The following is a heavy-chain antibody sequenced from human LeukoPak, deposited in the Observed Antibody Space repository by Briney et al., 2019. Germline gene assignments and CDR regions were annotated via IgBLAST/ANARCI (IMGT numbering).Heavy chain of an antibody. CDR1: GYSISSGYY. D-gene: IGHD3-16*01. CDR3: ARMTFGGSMDV. J-gene: IGHJ6*04. V-gene: IGHV4-38-2*02. Sequence: SETLSLTCTVSGYSISSGYYWGWIRQPPGKGLEWIGSIYHSGSTYYNPSLKSRVTMSVDTSKNQFSLKLSSVTAADTAVYYCARMTFGGSMDVWGKGTTVTVSS. CDR2: IYHSGST.